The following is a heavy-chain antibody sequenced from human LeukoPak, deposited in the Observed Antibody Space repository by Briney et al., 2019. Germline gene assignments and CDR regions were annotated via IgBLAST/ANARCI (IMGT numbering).Heavy chain of an antibody. Sequence: ASVKVSCKASGYVFTSFYIHWVRQAPGQGLEWMGVINPSGGSTTYAQKFQGRVTMTRDTSTSTVYMELSSLRSEDTAVYYCARTNLHYFEYWGQGTLVTVSS. V-gene: IGHV1-46*01. CDR3: ARTNLHYFEY. CDR2: INPSGGST. J-gene: IGHJ4*02. CDR1: GYVFTSFY.